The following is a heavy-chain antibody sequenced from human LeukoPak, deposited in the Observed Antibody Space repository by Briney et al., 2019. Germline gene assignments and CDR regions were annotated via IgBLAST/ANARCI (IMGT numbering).Heavy chain of an antibody. Sequence: SVKVSCKASGGTFSSYAISWVRQAPGQGLEWMGGIIPIFGTANYAQKFQGRVTITADESTSTAYMEVSSLRSEDTAVYYCVGASGDGYNYCYYYGMDVWGQGTTVTVSS. D-gene: IGHD5-24*01. CDR1: GGTFSSYA. CDR3: VGASGDGYNYCYYYGMDV. J-gene: IGHJ6*02. V-gene: IGHV1-69*13. CDR2: IIPIFGTA.